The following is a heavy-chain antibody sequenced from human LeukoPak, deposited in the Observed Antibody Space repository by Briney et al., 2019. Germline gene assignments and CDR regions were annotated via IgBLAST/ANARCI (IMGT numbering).Heavy chain of an antibody. CDR3: VKDGGHTALDP. Sequence: NPSETLSLTCTVSGDSIGSSHYYWGWIRQPAGKGLEWIGRVYFSGSTNYNPSLKGRVTISVDTSKNHFSLSLMSVTAADTAVYYCVKDGGHTALDPWGQGTQVTVSS. CDR2: VYFSGST. V-gene: IGHV4-61*02. CDR1: GDSIGSSHYY. J-gene: IGHJ5*02. D-gene: IGHD3-16*01.